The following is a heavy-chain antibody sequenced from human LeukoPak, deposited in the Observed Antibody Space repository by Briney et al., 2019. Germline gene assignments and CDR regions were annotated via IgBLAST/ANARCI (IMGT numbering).Heavy chain of an antibody. J-gene: IGHJ4*02. CDR2: ISGSGGST. D-gene: IGHD1-26*01. V-gene: IGHV3-23*01. Sequence: QSGGSLRLSCAASGFTFSSYAMSWVRQAPGKGLEWVSAISGSGGSTYYADSVKGRFTISRDNSKNTLYLQMNGLRAEDTAVYYCAKGVGATTFAPFDYWGQGTLVTVSS. CDR3: AKGVGATTFAPFDY. CDR1: GFTFSSYA.